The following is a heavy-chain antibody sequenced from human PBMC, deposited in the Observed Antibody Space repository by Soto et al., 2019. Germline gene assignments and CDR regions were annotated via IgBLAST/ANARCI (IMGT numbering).Heavy chain of an antibody. V-gene: IGHV3-43*01. CDR2: ISWAGGST. CDR1: GFTFDDYT. J-gene: IGHJ6*02. Sequence: EVQLVESGGVVVQPGGSLRLSCAASGFTFDDYTMHWVRQAPGKGLEWVSLISWAGGSTYYADSVKGRFTISRDNSKNTLYLQRISLRTEDTALYYCAKGSGGYGDHGPYYYYYGMDVCGQGTTVTVSS. D-gene: IGHD3-10*01. CDR3: AKGSGGYGDHGPYYYYYGMDV.